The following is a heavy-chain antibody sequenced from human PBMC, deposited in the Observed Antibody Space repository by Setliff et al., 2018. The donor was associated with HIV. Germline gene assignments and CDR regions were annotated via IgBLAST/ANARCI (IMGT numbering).Heavy chain of an antibody. D-gene: IGHD2-8*02. J-gene: IGHJ6*03. CDR3: ARVSKTYWYSIPRDYYHHMDV. CDR1: VFTFNNYG. Sequence: PGGSLRLSCAASVFTFNNYGMNWVRQAPGKGLEWVAFIRYDGSQKYYVDSVKGRFTISRDNSKNTLYLQMNSLRVEDTAVYYCARVSKTYWYSIPRDYYHHMDVWGKGTTVTVSS. CDR2: IRYDGSQK. V-gene: IGHV3-30*02.